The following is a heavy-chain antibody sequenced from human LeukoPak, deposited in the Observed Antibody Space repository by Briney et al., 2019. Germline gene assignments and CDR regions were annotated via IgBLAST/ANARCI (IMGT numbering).Heavy chain of an antibody. V-gene: IGHV4-59*08. CDR1: GGSFSGYY. CDR3: ARHLYYYYGMDV. J-gene: IGHJ6*02. Sequence: SETLSLTCAVYGGSFSGYYWSWIRQPPGKGLEWIGYIYYSGSTNYNPSLKSRVTISVDTSKNQFSLKLSSVTAADTAVYYCARHLYYYYGMDVWGQGTTVTVSS. CDR2: IYYSGST.